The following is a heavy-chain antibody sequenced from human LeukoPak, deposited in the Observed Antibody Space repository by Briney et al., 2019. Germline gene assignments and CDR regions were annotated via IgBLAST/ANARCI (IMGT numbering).Heavy chain of an antibody. Sequence: GGSLRLSCAASGFTFSSYWMSWVRQAPGKGLEWVANIKQDGSEKYYVDSVKGRFTISRDNAKNSLYLQMNSLRAEDTAVYYCARDRGYYYDSSGYYDYWGQGILVTVSS. CDR1: GFTFSSYW. CDR3: ARDRGYYYDSSGYYDY. CDR2: IKQDGSEK. J-gene: IGHJ4*02. D-gene: IGHD3-22*01. V-gene: IGHV3-7*03.